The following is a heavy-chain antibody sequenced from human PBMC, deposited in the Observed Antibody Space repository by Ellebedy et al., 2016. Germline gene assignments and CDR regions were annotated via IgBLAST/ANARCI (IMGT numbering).Heavy chain of an antibody. D-gene: IGHD3-10*01. V-gene: IGHV1-2*02. CDR3: ARRRITMVRGVMTDAFDI. Sequence: ASVKVSXXASGYTFTGYYMHWVRQAPGQGLEWMGWINPNSGGTNYAQKFQGRVTMTRDTSISTAYMELSRLRSDDTAVYYCARRRITMVRGVMTDAFDIWGQGTMVTVSS. CDR1: GYTFTGYY. J-gene: IGHJ3*02. CDR2: INPNSGGT.